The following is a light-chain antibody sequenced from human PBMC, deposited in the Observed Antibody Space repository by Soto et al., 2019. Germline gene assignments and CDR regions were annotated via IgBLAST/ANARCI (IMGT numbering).Light chain of an antibody. CDR1: SSNIGARYD. Sequence: QSVLTQPPSVSGAPGQRVTISCTGSSSNIGARYDVHWYQQLPGTAPKLLIYGNSNRPSGVPDRFSGSKSDTSASLAITGLRAEDEADYYCQSYDSSLSGVVFGGGTKSPS. CDR2: GNS. CDR3: QSYDSSLSGVV. V-gene: IGLV1-40*01. J-gene: IGLJ2*01.